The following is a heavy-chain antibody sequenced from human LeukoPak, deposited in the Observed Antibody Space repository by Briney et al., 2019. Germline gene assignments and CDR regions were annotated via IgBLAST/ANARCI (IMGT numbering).Heavy chain of an antibody. V-gene: IGHV4-34*01. Sequence: SETLSLTCAVYIDSFSNYHWNWIRQTPAKGMEWIGEVNESGGTNISPSLRSRVILSVDTSKNQFSLKLISVTVADTAIYYCARGQGATVPQVGKNWFDPGGQGTRVTVSS. CDR3: ARGQGATVPQVGKNWFDP. J-gene: IGHJ5*02. CDR2: VNESGGT. D-gene: IGHD1-26*01. CDR1: IDSFSNYH.